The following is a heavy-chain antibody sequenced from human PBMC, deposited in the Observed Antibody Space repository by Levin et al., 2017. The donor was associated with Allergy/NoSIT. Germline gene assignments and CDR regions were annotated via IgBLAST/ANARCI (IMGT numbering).Heavy chain of an antibody. CDR1: GASISSNDW. CDR2: IHHSGIS. CDR3: ARNGGSANFY. Sequence: SETLSLTCTVSGASISSNDWWNWVRQPPGKGLEWIGEIHHSGISHYKPSLKSRVSISLDKSKNQFSLRLNSVTAAATAVYYCARNGGSANFYWGQGTLVTVSA. D-gene: IGHD3-10*01. J-gene: IGHJ4*02. V-gene: IGHV4-4*02.